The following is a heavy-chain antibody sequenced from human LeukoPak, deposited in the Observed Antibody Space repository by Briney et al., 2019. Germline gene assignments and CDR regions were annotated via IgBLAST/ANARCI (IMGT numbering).Heavy chain of an antibody. CDR3: AAEGCSSTSCYPAGFDY. CDR1: GGSISSYY. CDR2: IYYSGST. J-gene: IGHJ4*02. D-gene: IGHD2-2*01. Sequence: SETLSLTCSVSGGSISSYYWSWIRQPPGKGLEWIGYIYYSGSTYYNPSLKSRVTISVDRSKNQFSLKLSSVTAADTAVYYCAAEGCSSTSCYPAGFDYWGQGTLVTVSS. V-gene: IGHV4-59*12.